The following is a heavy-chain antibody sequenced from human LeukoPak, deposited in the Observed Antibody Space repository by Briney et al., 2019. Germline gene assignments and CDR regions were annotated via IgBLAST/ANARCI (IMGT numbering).Heavy chain of an antibody. CDR1: GFTFSSYA. Sequence: PGGSLRLSCAASGFTFSSYAMHWVRQAPGKGLEWVAVISYDGSNKYYADSVKGRFTISRDNSKNTLYLQMNSLRAEDTAVYYCARTPGYGSGSYYDYWGQGTLVTVSS. CDR2: ISYDGSNK. V-gene: IGHV3-30-3*01. J-gene: IGHJ4*02. D-gene: IGHD3-10*01. CDR3: ARTPGYGSGSYYDY.